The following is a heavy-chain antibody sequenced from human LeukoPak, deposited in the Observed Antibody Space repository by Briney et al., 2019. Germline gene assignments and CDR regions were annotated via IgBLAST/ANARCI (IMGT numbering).Heavy chain of an antibody. J-gene: IGHJ4*02. Sequence: PGGSLRLSCVASGFTFSDYYMSWIRQASGKGLEWASYISSSGNTIYYADSVKGRFTISRNNAKNSLYLQMNSLRAEDTAVYYCARVAGGGVLFYFDYWGQGTLVTVSS. V-gene: IGHV3-11*01. CDR3: ARVAGGGVLFYFDY. CDR2: ISSSGNTI. CDR1: GFTFSDYY. D-gene: IGHD1-26*01.